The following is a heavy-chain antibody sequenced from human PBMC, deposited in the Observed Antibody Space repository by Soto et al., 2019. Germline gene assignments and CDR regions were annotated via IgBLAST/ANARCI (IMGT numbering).Heavy chain of an antibody. J-gene: IGHJ4*02. CDR1: GFTLSNYV. D-gene: IGHD2-2*02. V-gene: IGHV3-23*01. CDR3: AKGLDSGTYTDLDY. Sequence: EVQLLESGGDLVQPGGSLRLSCAASGFTLSNYVMTWVRQAPGKGLEWVSSISHSGGSTHYADSVKARFTISRDISNNTLHLQMNGLRADDTAVYYCAKGLDSGTYTDLDYWGQGALVTVAS. CDR2: ISHSGGST.